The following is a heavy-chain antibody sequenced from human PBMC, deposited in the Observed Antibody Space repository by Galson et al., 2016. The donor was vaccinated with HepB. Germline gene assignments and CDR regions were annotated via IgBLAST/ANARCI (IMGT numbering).Heavy chain of an antibody. CDR1: GYSFSTYW. J-gene: IGHJ5*02. CDR3: ARPIAAAGNGWFDP. CDR2: IYPGDSDT. D-gene: IGHD6-13*01. V-gene: IGHV5-51*01. Sequence: QSGAEVKKPGESLKISCKGSGYSFSTYWIAWVRQMPGKGLEWMGIIYPGDSDTRYSPSFRGQVTISADKSINTAYLQWSSLKAPATAMYYCARPIAAAGNGWFDPWGQGTLVTVSS.